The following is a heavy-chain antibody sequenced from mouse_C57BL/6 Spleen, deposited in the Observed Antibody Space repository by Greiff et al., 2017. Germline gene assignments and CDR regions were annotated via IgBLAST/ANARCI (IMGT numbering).Heavy chain of an antibody. J-gene: IGHJ2*01. CDR2: INYDGSST. CDR1: GFTFSDYY. Sequence: EVQLVESEGGLVQPGSSMKLSCTASGFTFSDYYMAWVRQVPEKGLEWVANINYDGSSTYYLDSLKSRFIISRDNAKNILYLQMSSLKSEDTATYYCARDQRYDYDVGVYFDYWGQGTTLTVSS. CDR3: ARDQRYDYDVGVYFDY. D-gene: IGHD2-4*01. V-gene: IGHV5-16*01.